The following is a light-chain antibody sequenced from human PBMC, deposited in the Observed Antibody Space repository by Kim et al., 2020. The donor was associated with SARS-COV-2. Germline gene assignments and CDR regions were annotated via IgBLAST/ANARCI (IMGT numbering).Light chain of an antibody. CDR3: QQFYTYPIT. J-gene: IGKJ5*01. V-gene: IGKV1-5*03. CDR2: KAS. Sequence: ASVGDRVTITCRASQSIYSYLAWYQQKPGNVPKILIYKASTLESGVPSRFSGSESGTEFTLTISSLQPDDFATYYCQQFYTYPITFGQGARLEIK. CDR1: QSIYSY.